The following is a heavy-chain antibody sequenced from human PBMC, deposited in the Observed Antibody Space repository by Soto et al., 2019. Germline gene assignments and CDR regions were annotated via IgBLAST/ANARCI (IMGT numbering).Heavy chain of an antibody. CDR3: AKELMGSGWISFDS. V-gene: IGHV3-43*01. CDR2: INRNGDTT. Sequence: EVQLVESGGVVVQPGGSLRLSCAASGFTFDDYSMHWVRQAPGKGLEWVSLINRNGDTTYYGDSVKGRFTISRDNSKNSLLLQMNSLRAEDSALYYCAKELMGSGWISFDSWGQGTLVTVAS. J-gene: IGHJ4*02. D-gene: IGHD5-12*01. CDR1: GFTFDDYS.